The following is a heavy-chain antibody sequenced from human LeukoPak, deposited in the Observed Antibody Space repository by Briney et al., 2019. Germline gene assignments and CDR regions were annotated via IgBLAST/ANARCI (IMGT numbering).Heavy chain of an antibody. CDR1: GFTSSSYA. J-gene: IGHJ4*02. Sequence: GRSLRLSCAASGFTSSSYAMHWVRQAPGKGLEWVAVISYDGSNKYYADSVKGRFTISRDNSKNTLYLQMNSLRAEDTAVYYCARNMARGVIKAYDYWGQGTLVTVSS. CDR2: ISYDGSNK. V-gene: IGHV3-30-3*01. CDR3: ARNMARGVIKAYDY. D-gene: IGHD3-10*01.